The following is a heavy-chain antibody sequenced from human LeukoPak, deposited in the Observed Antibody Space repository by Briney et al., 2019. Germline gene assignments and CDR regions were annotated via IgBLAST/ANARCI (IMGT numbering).Heavy chain of an antibody. CDR3: ARDLYCSSTSCYAAQGYYYGMDV. CDR1: GYTFTSYA. CDR2: TNTNTGNP. D-gene: IGHD2-2*01. V-gene: IGHV7-4-1*01. J-gene: IGHJ6*04. Sequence: GASVKVSCKASGYTFTSYAMNWVRQAPGQGLEWMGWTNTNTGNPTYAQGFTGRFVFSLDTSVSTAYLQICSLKAEDTAVYYCARDLYCSSTSCYAAQGYYYGMDVWGKGTTVTVSS.